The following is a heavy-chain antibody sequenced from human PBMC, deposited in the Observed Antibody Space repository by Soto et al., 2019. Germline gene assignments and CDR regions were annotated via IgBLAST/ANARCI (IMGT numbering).Heavy chain of an antibody. D-gene: IGHD1-7*01. CDR2: IYYSGST. Sequence: PSETLSLTCTVSGGSISSYYWSWIRQPPGKGLEWIGYIYYSGSTNYNPSLKSRVTISVDTSKNQFSLRLTYVNPANTAVEYCGRARPHPHETTGRIDSWAQGMRVTVSS. CDR1: GGSISSYY. CDR3: GRARPHPHETTGRIDS. J-gene: IGHJ4*02. V-gene: IGHV4-59*08.